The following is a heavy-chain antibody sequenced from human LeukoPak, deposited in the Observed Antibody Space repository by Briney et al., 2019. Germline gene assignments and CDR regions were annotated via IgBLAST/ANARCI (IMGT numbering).Heavy chain of an antibody. D-gene: IGHD3-22*01. CDR2: IYPGDSDT. V-gene: IGHV5-51*01. J-gene: IGHJ5*02. CDR3: ARLELDSSGYYYDWFDP. Sequence: GESLKISCKGSGYSFTSYWIGWVRQMPGKGLEWMGIIYPGDSDTRYSPSFQGQVTISADKSISTAYLQWSSLKASDTAMYYCARLELDSSGYYYDWFDPWGQGTLVTVSS. CDR1: GYSFTSYW.